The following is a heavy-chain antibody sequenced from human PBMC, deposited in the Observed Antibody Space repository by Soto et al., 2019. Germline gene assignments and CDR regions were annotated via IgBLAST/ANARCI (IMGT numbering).Heavy chain of an antibody. V-gene: IGHV1-69*02. J-gene: IGHJ3*02. D-gene: IGHD1-1*01. CDR3: ARPAVNDLDADSSAFDI. Sequence: QVQLVQSGAEVKEPGSSVKVSCKVSGGTFSSQTINWVRQVPGQGLEWMGSVIPIIGEGKYAQSFLGRVTITAERSTSTAYMERSSLSSEDTAVYYCARPAVNDLDADSSAFDIWGQGTMVTVSS. CDR2: VIPIIGEG. CDR1: GGTFSSQT.